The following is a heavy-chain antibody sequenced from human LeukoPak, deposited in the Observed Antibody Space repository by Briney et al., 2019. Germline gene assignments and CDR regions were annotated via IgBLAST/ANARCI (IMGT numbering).Heavy chain of an antibody. CDR3: ARAHDYGDYTFGWYFDY. CDR1: GGSISSGSYY. D-gene: IGHD4-17*01. CDR2: IYTSGST. V-gene: IGHV4-61*02. Sequence: SQTLSLTCTVSGGSISSGSYYWSWIRQPAGKGLEWIGRIYTSGSTYYNPSLKSRVTISVDTSKNQFSLKLSSVTAADTAVYYCARAHDYGDYTFGWYFDYWGQGTLVTVTS. J-gene: IGHJ4*02.